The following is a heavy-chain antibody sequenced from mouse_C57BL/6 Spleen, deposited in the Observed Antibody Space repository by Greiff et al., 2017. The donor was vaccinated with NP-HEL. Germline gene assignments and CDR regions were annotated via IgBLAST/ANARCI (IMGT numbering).Heavy chain of an antibody. CDR3: AQTAQATAY. J-gene: IGHJ3*01. CDR2: IYPGDGDT. V-gene: IGHV1-82*01. D-gene: IGHD3-2*02. CDR1: GYAFSSSW. Sequence: QVQLKQSGPELVKPGASVKISCKASGYAFSSSWMNWVKQRPGKGLEWIGRIYPGDGDTNYNGKFKGKATLTADKSSSTAYMQLSSLTSEDSAVYFCAQTAQATAYWGQGTLVTVSA.